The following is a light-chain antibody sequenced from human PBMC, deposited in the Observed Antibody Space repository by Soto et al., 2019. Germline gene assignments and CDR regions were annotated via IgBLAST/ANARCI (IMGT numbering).Light chain of an antibody. CDR2: GAS. Sequence: EIVLTQSPGTLSLSPGERATLSCRASQSVRSNYLAWYQQKPGQAPRLLIYGASSRATGIPARLSGSGSGTDFTLTISRLEPEDFAVYYCQHYGSSAYTFGQGTTLEIK. J-gene: IGKJ2*01. CDR1: QSVRSNY. CDR3: QHYGSSAYT. V-gene: IGKV3-20*01.